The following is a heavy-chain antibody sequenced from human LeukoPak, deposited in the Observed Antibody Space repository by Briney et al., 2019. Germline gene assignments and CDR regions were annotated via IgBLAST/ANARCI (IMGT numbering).Heavy chain of an antibody. D-gene: IGHD2-2*02. CDR3: AREIQTRYQLLYGYTFDI. J-gene: IGHJ3*02. CDR1: GYTFTSYD. V-gene: IGHV1-8*01. CDR2: MNPNSGNT. Sequence: GASVKVSCKASGYTFTSYDINWVRQATGQGLEWMGWMNPNSGNTGYAQKFQGRVTMTRNTSISTAYMELSSLRSEDTAVYYCAREIQTRYQLLYGYTFDIWGQGTMVTVSS.